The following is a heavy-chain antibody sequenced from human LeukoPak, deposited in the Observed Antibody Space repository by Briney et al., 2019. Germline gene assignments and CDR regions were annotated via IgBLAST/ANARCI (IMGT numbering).Heavy chain of an antibody. J-gene: IGHJ3*02. D-gene: IGHD2-2*01. V-gene: IGHV4-34*01. CDR1: GGSFSGYY. Sequence: SETLSLTCAVYGGSFSGYYWSWIRQPPGKGLEWIGEINHSGSTNYNPSLKSRVTISVDTSKNQFSLKLSSVIAADTAVYYCARGPDIVVVPAANNDAFDIWGQGTMVTVSS. CDR3: ARGPDIVVVPAANNDAFDI. CDR2: INHSGST.